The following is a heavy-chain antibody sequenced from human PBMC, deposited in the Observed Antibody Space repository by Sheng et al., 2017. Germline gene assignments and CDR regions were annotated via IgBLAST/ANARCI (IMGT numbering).Heavy chain of an antibody. V-gene: IGHV3-66*02. Sequence: EVQLVESGGGLVQPGGSLRISCAVSGLTVSDNYMTWVRQAPGKGLEWVSIIYPGESTYYAKSVEGRFTFSRDDSKGILYLQMNNLRAEDTAIYYCARDLYSSGWYVLDHWGQGTLVTVSS. CDR1: GLTVSDNY. CDR2: IYPGEST. CDR3: ARDLYSSGWYVLDH. J-gene: IGHJ4*02. D-gene: IGHD6-19*01.